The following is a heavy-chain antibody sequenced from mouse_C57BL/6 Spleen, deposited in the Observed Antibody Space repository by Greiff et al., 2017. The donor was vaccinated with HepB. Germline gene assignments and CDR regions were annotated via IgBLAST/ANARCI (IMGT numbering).Heavy chain of an antibody. CDR1: GYTFTSYW. J-gene: IGHJ4*01. Sequence: VQLQQPGTELVKPGASVKLSCKASGYTFTSYWMHWVKQRPGQGLEWIGNINPSNGGTNYNEKFKSKATLTVDKSSSTAYMQLSSLTSEDSAVYDCATYSNYGGGAMDYWGQGTSVTVSS. D-gene: IGHD2-5*01. CDR3: ATYSNYGGGAMDY. CDR2: INPSNGGT. V-gene: IGHV1-53*01.